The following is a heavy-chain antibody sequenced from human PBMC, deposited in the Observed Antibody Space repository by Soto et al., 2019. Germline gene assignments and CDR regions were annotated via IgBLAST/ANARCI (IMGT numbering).Heavy chain of an antibody. Sequence: PGGSLRLSCAASGFTFSDYYMSWIRQAPGKGLEWVSYISSSSSYTNYADSVKGRFTISRDNAKNSLYLQMNSLRAEDTAVYYCARDLAGYSSGWALSYYYGMDVWGQGTTVTVSS. J-gene: IGHJ6*02. CDR3: ARDLAGYSSGWALSYYYGMDV. CDR2: ISSSSSYT. V-gene: IGHV3-11*06. D-gene: IGHD6-19*01. CDR1: GFTFSDYY.